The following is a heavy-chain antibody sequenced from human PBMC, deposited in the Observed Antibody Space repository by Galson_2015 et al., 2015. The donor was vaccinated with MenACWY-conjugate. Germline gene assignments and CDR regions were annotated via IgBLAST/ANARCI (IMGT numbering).Heavy chain of an antibody. V-gene: IGHV1-18*01. CDR3: ARLTYSTGGSCRPSSDR. J-gene: IGHJ5*02. Sequence: SVKVSCKASGYTFTSYGISWVRQAPGQGLEWMGWISTYNGDTNYAQRLEGRVTMTTDTSTSTAYLEMRSLRSDDTAVHYCARLTYSTGGSCRPSSDRCGQGTMPIVSS. CDR2: ISTYNGDT. CDR1: GYTFTSYG. D-gene: IGHD2-15*01.